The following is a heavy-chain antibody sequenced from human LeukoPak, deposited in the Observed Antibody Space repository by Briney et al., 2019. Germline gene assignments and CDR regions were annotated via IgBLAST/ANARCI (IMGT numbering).Heavy chain of an antibody. V-gene: IGHV6-1*01. Sequence: SQTLSLTCAISGDSVSSNSAAWNWIRQSPSRGLEWLGRTYYRSKWYNNYAVSVKSRLTINPDTSKNQFSLQLNSVTPEDAAVYYCARVFSSANDTSFDYWGQGTLVTVSS. CDR2: TYYRSKWYN. CDR1: GDSVSSNSAA. CDR3: ARVFSSANDTSFDY. J-gene: IGHJ4*02. D-gene: IGHD5-12*01.